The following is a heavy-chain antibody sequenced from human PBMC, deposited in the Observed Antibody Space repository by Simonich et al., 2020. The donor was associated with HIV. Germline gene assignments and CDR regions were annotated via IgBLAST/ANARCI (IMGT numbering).Heavy chain of an antibody. CDR2: IRSSSSYI. D-gene: IGHD2-2*01. J-gene: IGHJ4*02. CDR1: GFTFSSYS. CDR3: ARDGRKGSSTSCSDY. V-gene: IGHV3-21*01. Sequence: EVQLVESGGGLVKPGGSLRLSCAASGFTFSSYSINWVRQAPGKGLEWVSSIRSSSSYIYYADSVKGRFTISRDNAKNSLYLQRNSLRAEDTAVYYCARDGRKGSSTSCSDYWGQGTLVTVSS.